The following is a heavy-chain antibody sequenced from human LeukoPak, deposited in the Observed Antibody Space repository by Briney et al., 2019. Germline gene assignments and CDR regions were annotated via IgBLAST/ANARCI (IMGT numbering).Heavy chain of an antibody. CDR1: GFTISSYG. CDR3: AREEQWLAKFDY. Sequence: GGSLRLSCAASGFTISSYGMNWVRQAPGKGLEWVSYISSSGRTKYYADSVKGRFTISRDNAKNSLYLQMNSLRAEDTAVYYCAREEQWLAKFDYWGQGTLVTVSS. CDR2: ISSSGRTK. J-gene: IGHJ4*02. V-gene: IGHV3-48*03. D-gene: IGHD6-19*01.